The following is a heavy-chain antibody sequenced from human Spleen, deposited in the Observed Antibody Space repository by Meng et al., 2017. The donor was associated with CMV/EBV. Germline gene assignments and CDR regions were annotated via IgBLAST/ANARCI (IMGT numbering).Heavy chain of an antibody. J-gene: IGHJ3*02. CDR1: GFTFSSYS. D-gene: IGHD3-22*01. V-gene: IGHV3-21*01. CDR2: ISSSSSYI. Sequence: AASGFTFSSYSMNWVRQAPGKGLEWVSSISSSSSYIYYADSVKGRFTISRDNAKNSLYLQMNSLRAEDTAVYYCARDRDSRTYAFDIWGQGTMVTVSS. CDR3: ARDRDSRTYAFDI.